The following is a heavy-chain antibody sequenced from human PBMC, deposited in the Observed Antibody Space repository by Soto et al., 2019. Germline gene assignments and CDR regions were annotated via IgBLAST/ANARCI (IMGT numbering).Heavy chain of an antibody. D-gene: IGHD2-2*01. J-gene: IGHJ5*02. CDR2: ISAYNGNT. V-gene: IGHV1-18*01. CDR1: GYTFTSYG. Sequence: QVQLVQSGAEVKKPGASVKVSCKASGYTFTSYGISWVRQAPGQGLEWMGWISAYNGNTNYAQKLQGRVTMTTETSTSTAYMELRSLRSDDTAVYYCAREGDYCSSTSCYDPNWFDPWGQGTLVTVSS. CDR3: AREGDYCSSTSCYDPNWFDP.